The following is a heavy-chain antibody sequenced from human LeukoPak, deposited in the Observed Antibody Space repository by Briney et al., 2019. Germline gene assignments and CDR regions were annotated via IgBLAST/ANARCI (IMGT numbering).Heavy chain of an antibody. CDR2: IYNSGST. D-gene: IGHD2-15*01. V-gene: IGHV4-38-2*01. CDR3: ASHCRGGSCYEGYNWFDP. CDR1: GYSISSGYY. J-gene: IGHJ5*02. Sequence: PSETLSLTCAVSGYSISSGYYWGWIRQPPGKGLEWIGSIYNSGSTHYNPSLKSRVTISVDRSKNQFSLKLSSVTAADTAVYYCASHCRGGSCYEGYNWFDPWGQGTLVTVSS.